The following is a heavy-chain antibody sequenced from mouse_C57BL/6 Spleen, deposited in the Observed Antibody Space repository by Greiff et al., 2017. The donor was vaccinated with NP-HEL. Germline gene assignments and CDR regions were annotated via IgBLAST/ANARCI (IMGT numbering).Heavy chain of an antibody. CDR2: INPYNGDT. J-gene: IGHJ1*03. V-gene: IGHV1-20*01. CDR1: GYSFTGYF. CDR3: ARGVYDGSSLLYWYFDV. D-gene: IGHD1-1*01. Sequence: VQLQQSGPELVKPGDSVKISCKASGYSFTGYFMNWVMQSHGKSLEWIGRINPYNGDTFYNQKFKGKATLTVDKSSSTAHMELRSLTSEDSAVYYCARGVYDGSSLLYWYFDVWGTGTTVTVSS.